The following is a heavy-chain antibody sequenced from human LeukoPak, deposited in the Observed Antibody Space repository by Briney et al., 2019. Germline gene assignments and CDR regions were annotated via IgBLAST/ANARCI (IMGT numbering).Heavy chain of an antibody. CDR1: GGSISSYY. J-gene: IGHJ4*02. V-gene: IGHV4-38-2*02. CDR3: ARGNDADYFDY. Sequence: SETLSLTCTVSGGSISSYYWSWIRQPPGKGLEWIGSIYHSGSTYYNPSLKSRVTISVDTSKNQFSLKLSSVTAADTAVYYCARGNDADYFDYWGQGTLVTVSS. D-gene: IGHD1-1*01. CDR2: IYHSGST.